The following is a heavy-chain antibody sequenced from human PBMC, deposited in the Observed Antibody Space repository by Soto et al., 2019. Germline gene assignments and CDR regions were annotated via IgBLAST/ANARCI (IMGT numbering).Heavy chain of an antibody. V-gene: IGHV3-30*18. D-gene: IGHD3-22*01. Sequence: QVQLVESGGGVVQPGRSLRLSCAASGFTFSSYGMHWVRQAPGKGLEWVAVISYDGSNKYYADSVKGRFTISRDNSKNTLYLQMNCLRAEDTAVYYCAKPDYYDISGYAFDIWGQGTMVTVSS. CDR3: AKPDYYDISGYAFDI. CDR2: ISYDGSNK. J-gene: IGHJ3*02. CDR1: GFTFSSYG.